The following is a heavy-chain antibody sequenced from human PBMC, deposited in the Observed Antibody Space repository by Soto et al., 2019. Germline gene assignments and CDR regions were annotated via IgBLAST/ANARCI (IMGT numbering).Heavy chain of an antibody. CDR3: NVVVVPAAQYDPFDY. J-gene: IGHJ4*02. D-gene: IGHD2-2*01. CDR1: GGSFSGYY. Sequence: SETLSLTCAVYGGSFSGYYWSWIRQPSGKGLEWIGEINHSGSTNYNPSLKSRVTISVDTSKNQFSLKLSSVTAADTAVYYCNVVVVPAAQYDPFDYWGQRTPVTVS. CDR2: INHSGST. V-gene: IGHV4-34*01.